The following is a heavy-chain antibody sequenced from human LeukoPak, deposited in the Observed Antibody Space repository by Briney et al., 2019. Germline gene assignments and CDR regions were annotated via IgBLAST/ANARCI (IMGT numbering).Heavy chain of an antibody. J-gene: IGHJ4*02. CDR3: ATVAPTPRDFDY. CDR2: IIPIFGTA. Sequence: TVKVSCKASGGTFSSYAISWVRQAPGQGLEWMGGIIPIFGTANYAQKFQGRVTITADESTSTAYMELSSLRSEDTAVYYCATVAPTPRDFDYWGQGTLVTVSS. CDR1: GGTFSSYA. D-gene: IGHD5-12*01. V-gene: IGHV1-69*13.